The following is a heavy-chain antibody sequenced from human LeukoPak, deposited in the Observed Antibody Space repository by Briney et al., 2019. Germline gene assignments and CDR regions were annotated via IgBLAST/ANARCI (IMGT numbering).Heavy chain of an antibody. CDR3: AKDRSSGHGFYMDV. CDR1: GFTVSSNY. D-gene: IGHD3-22*01. J-gene: IGHJ6*03. V-gene: IGHV3-43D*03. CDR2: ISWDGGST. Sequence: GGSLRLSCAASGFTVSSNYMSWVRQAPGKGLEWVSLISWDGGSTYYADSVKGRFTISRDNSKNSLYLQMNSLRAEDTALYYCAKDRSSGHGFYMDVWGKGTTVTVSS.